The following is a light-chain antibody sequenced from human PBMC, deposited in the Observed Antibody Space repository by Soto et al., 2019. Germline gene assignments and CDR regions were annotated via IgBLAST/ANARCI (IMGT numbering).Light chain of an antibody. CDR3: QTWGTGWV. J-gene: IGLJ3*02. V-gene: IGLV4-69*01. CDR2: LNSDGSH. Sequence: QSVLTQSPSASASLGASVKLTCTLSSGHSSYAIAWHQQQPEKGSRYLMKLNSDGSHSKGDGIPDRFSGSSSGAERYLTISSLQSEDEADYYCQTWGTGWVFGGGTKVTVL. CDR1: SGHSSYA.